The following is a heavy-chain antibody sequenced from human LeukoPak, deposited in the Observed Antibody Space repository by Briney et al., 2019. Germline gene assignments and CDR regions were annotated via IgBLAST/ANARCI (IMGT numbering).Heavy chain of an antibody. Sequence: SETLSLTCTVSGGSVSSYYWSWIRQPPGKGLEWIGYIYYSGSTNYNPSLKSRVTISVDTSKNQFSLKLSSVTAADTAVYYCARLLAAAGTLHFDYWGQGTLVTVSS. J-gene: IGHJ4*02. CDR2: IYYSGST. V-gene: IGHV4-59*08. CDR3: ARLLAAAGTLHFDY. D-gene: IGHD6-13*01. CDR1: GGSVSSYY.